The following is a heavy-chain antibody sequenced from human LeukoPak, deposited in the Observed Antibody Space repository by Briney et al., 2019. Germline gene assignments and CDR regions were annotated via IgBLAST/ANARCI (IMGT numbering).Heavy chain of an antibody. CDR2: INPNSGGT. J-gene: IGHJ6*03. Sequence: GASVKVSCKASGYTFTGYYMHWVRQAPGQGLEWMGWINPNSGGTNYAQKFQGRVTMTRDTSISTAYMELSSLRSEDTAVYYCARVTSGYYYMDVWGKRTTVTVSS. D-gene: IGHD2-2*01. CDR3: ARVTSGYYYMDV. V-gene: IGHV1-2*02. CDR1: GYTFTGYY.